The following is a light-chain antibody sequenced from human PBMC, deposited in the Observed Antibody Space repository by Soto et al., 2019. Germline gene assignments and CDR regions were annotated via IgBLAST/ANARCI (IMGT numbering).Light chain of an antibody. CDR3: KQSNSCPWT. V-gene: IGKV1-5*03. J-gene: IGKJ1*01. CDR2: EAA. CDR1: QYIHNY. Sequence: GDRVTITCRASQYIHNYLAWYQQKPGEAPKLLIYEAANLESGVPSRFSGSGTGTEFTLTISSLQLDDFANYYYKQSNSCPWTFGLGTRVDI.